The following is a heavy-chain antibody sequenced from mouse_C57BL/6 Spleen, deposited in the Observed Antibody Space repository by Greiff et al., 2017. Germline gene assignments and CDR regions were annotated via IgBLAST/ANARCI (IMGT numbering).Heavy chain of an antibody. CDR3: ARKGGPYFDV. Sequence: VQLQQSGPELVKPGASVKISCKASGYTFTDYYMNWVKQSHGKSLEWIGDINPNNGGTSYNQKFKGKATLTVDKSSSTAYMELRSLTSEDSAVYYCARKGGPYFDVWGTGTTVTVSS. V-gene: IGHV1-26*01. J-gene: IGHJ1*03. CDR2: INPNNGGT. CDR1: GYTFTDYY.